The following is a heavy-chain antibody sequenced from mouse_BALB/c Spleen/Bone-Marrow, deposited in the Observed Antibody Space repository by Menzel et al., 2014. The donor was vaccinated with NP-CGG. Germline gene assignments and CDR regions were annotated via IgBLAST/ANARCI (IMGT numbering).Heavy chain of an antibody. D-gene: IGHD2-4*01. CDR2: ISGSGSYT. J-gene: IGHJ3*01. Sequence: EVQLVESGGGLVKSGGSLKLSCAASGFTFNSYGMSWVRQTPEKWLEWVATISGSGSYTFFPDSVKGRFTISRNNAKNNLYLQLSSLRSEDTALYYCARHAYYDQTEVSFVYWDQGTLVTVSA. CDR3: ARHAYYDQTEVSFVY. V-gene: IGHV5-9-2*01. CDR1: GFTFNSYG.